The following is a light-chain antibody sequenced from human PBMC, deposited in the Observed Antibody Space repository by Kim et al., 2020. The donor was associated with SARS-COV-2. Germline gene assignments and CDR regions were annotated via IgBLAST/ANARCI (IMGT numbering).Light chain of an antibody. V-gene: IGKV3-11*01. Sequence: SLSPGERAPLSCRASQSVSSYVAWYQQKPGQAPRLLIYDASNRATGIPARFSGSGSGTDFTLTISSLEPEDFAVYYCQQRSNWPLTFGGGTKVDIK. CDR3: QQRSNWPLT. CDR2: DAS. CDR1: QSVSSY. J-gene: IGKJ4*01.